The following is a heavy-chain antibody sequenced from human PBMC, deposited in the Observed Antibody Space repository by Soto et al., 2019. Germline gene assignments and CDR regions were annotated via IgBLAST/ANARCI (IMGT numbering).Heavy chain of an antibody. D-gene: IGHD2-2*01. CDR3: ARREDCSSTSCYAFDI. V-gene: IGHV1-18*04. CDR1: GYTFTSYG. Sequence: ASVKVSCNASGYTFTSYGFTWVRQAPGQGLEWMGWISAYNGNTNYAQKFQGRVTMTTDTFTSTAYMELRSLRSDDTAVYYCARREDCSSTSCYAFDIWGQGTMVTVSS. J-gene: IGHJ3*02. CDR2: ISAYNGNT.